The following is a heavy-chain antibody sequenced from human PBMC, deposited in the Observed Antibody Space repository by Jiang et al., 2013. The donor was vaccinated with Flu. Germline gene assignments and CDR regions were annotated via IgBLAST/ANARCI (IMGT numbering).Heavy chain of an antibody. CDR2: VYYSGST. CDR1: Y. Sequence: YWSWIRQPPRKGLEWIGHVYYSGSTNYNPSLESRVTISVDTSKNQFSLKLTSVTAADTAVYYCARDYDFWSTGGGLDVWGQGTTVTVSS. J-gene: IGHJ6*02. D-gene: IGHD3/OR15-3a*01. CDR3: ARDYDFWSTGGGLDV. V-gene: IGHV4-59*01.